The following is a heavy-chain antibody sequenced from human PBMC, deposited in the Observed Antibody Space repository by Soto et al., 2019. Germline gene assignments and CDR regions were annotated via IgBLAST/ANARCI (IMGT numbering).Heavy chain of an antibody. V-gene: IGHV4-31*03. CDR1: GGSISSGGYY. CDR3: ARNGVAATEIGWFDP. D-gene: IGHD2-15*01. CDR2: IYYSGST. Sequence: TLSLTCTVSGGSISSGGYYWSWIRQHPGKGLEWIGYIYYSGSTYYNPSLKSRVTISVDTSKNQFSLKLSSVTAADTAVYYCARNGVAATEIGWFDPWGQGTLVTVSS. J-gene: IGHJ5*02.